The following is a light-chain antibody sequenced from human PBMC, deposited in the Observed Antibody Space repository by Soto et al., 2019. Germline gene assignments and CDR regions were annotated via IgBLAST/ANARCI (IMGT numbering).Light chain of an antibody. CDR1: QSVSDTH. V-gene: IGKV3-20*01. CDR3: QQYGSSPLT. Sequence: EIVLTQSPGALSLSPGESATLSCRASQSVSDTHVAWYQQRPGQAPRLLIYDASSRATGIPDRFSGSGSGTDFTLTISRLEPEGFAVYYCQQYGSSPLTFGGGTKVDIK. CDR2: DAS. J-gene: IGKJ4*01.